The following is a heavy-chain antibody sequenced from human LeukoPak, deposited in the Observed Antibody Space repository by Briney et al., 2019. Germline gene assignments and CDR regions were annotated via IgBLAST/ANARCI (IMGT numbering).Heavy chain of an antibody. CDR3: ARPRTYYDILTGYYIPSYFDY. Sequence: PGGSLRLSCAASGFTFSSYSMNWVRQAPGKGLEWVSSISSGSSYIYYADSVKGRFTISRDNAKNSLYLQTNSLRAEDTAVYYCARPRTYYDILTGYYIPSYFDYWGQGTLVTVSS. CDR1: GFTFSSYS. CDR2: ISSGSSYI. D-gene: IGHD3-9*01. J-gene: IGHJ4*02. V-gene: IGHV3-21*01.